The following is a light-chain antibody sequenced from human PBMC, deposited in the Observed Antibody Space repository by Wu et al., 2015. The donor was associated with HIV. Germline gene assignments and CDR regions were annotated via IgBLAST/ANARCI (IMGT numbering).Light chain of an antibody. J-gene: IGKJ2*01. V-gene: IGKV3-20*01. CDR2: GAS. CDR3: HQYGTSPQT. Sequence: IVMTQSPGTLSVSPGGRATLSCRAGQSVNNKIAWYQQKPGQAPRLLIYGASTRAADIPHRFSASGSDTDFSLTITRLEPEDFAVYFCHQYGTSPQTFGPGTNLQIK. CDR1: QSVNNK.